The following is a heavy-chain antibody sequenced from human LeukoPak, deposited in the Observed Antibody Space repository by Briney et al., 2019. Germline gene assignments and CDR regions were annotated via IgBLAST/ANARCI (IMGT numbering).Heavy chain of an antibody. D-gene: IGHD2-21*01. V-gene: IGHV1-18*01. CDR2: ISSYNGNT. CDR1: GYMFNAYG. CDR3: AREVILNAAYRSDDCNSGQFFDH. J-gene: IGHJ4*02. Sequence: GASVKVSCKASGYMFNAYGISWVRQAPGQGLEWMGWISSYNGNTNYPQKFQGRVTVTTDTSTTTAYMELTSLTSDDTAMYYCAREVILNAAYRSDDCNSGQFFDHWGQGTLVTVSS.